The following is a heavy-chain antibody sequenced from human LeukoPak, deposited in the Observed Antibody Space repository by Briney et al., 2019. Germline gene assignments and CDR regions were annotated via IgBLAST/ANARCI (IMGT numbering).Heavy chain of an antibody. J-gene: IGHJ4*02. CDR3: AKDVFRLVYYFDY. CDR1: GFTFSSYG. D-gene: IGHD2/OR15-2a*01. V-gene: IGHV3-23*01. CDR2: ISGSGGST. Sequence: PGGTLRLSCAASGFTFSSYGMSWVRQAPGKGLEWVSAISGSGGSTYYADSVKGRFTISRDNSKNTLYLQMNSLRAEDTAVYYCAKDVFRLVYYFDYWGQGTLVTVSS.